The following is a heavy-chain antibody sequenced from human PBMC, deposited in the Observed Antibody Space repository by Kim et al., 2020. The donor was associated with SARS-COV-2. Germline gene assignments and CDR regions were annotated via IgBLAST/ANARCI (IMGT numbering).Heavy chain of an antibody. Sequence: ASVKVSCKASGYTFTSYYMHWVRQAPGQGLEWMGIINPSGGDKVYAQRFQGRVTMTRDTSTSTVYMELSSLRSEDTAVYFCARGPSSGYCSGGTCYRGDY. CDR1: GYTFTSYY. J-gene: IGHJ4*01. CDR3: ARGPSSGYCSGGTCYRGDY. D-gene: IGHD2-15*01. V-gene: IGHV1-46*01. CDR2: INPSGGDK.